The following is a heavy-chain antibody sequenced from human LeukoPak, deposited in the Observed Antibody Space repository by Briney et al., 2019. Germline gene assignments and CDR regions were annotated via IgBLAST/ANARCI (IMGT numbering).Heavy chain of an antibody. Sequence: GGSLRLSCAASGFSFISYAMSWVRQAPGKGLERVSAISGSGGSTYYADSVKGRFTISRDNSKNTLYLQMNSLRAEDTAVYYCATGAITMVRGVIRSAFDYWGQGTLVTVSS. V-gene: IGHV3-23*01. CDR1: GFSFISYA. J-gene: IGHJ4*02. D-gene: IGHD3-10*01. CDR2: ISGSGGST. CDR3: ATGAITMVRGVIRSAFDY.